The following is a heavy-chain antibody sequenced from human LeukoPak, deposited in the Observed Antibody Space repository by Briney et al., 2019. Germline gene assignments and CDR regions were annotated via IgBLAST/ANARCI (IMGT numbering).Heavy chain of an antibody. CDR1: GFTFDDYA. CDR2: ISWNSGSI. D-gene: IGHD3-22*01. J-gene: IGHJ4*02. V-gene: IGHV3-9*01. CDR3: ARDQSYYYDSSGYYDFDY. Sequence: PGGSLRLSCAASGFTFDDYAMHWVRQAPGKGLEWVSGISWNSGSIGYADSVKGRFTISRDNAKNSLYLQMNSLRAEDTALYYCARDQSYYYDSSGYYDFDYWGQGTLVTVSS.